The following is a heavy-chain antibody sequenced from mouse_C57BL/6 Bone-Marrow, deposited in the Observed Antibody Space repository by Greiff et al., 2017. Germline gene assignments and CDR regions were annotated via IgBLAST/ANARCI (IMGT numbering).Heavy chain of an antibody. J-gene: IGHJ3*01. V-gene: IGHV1-64*01. CDR3: ARDYHGCSAWFAY. CDR2: IHPNSGST. D-gene: IGHD1-1*01. CDR1: GYTFTSYW. Sequence: VQLQQPGAELVKPGASVKLSCKASGYTFTSYWMHWVKQRPGQGLEWIGMIHPNSGSTNYNEKFKSKATLTVNTSSSTAYMQRSSLTSEDSAVYCSARDYHGCSAWFAYWGQGTLVTVSA.